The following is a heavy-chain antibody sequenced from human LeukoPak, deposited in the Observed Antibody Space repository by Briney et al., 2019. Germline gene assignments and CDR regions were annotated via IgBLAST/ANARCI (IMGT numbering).Heavy chain of an antibody. CDR2: ITAGNGNT. V-gene: IGHV1-18*01. J-gene: IGHJ3*02. Sequence: ASVKVSCKASGYNFRNYGIGWVRQAPRQGLECMGWITAGNGNTNYAQKVQGRVTMTTDTSTSTAYMELRSLRSDDTAVYFCARDSARGCSYGYNAFDIWGQGTMVTVSS. CDR3: ARDSARGCSYGYNAFDI. D-gene: IGHD5-18*01. CDR1: GYNFRNYG.